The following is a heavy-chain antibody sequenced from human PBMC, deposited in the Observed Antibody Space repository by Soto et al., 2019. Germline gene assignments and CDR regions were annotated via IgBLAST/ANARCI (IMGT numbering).Heavy chain of an antibody. D-gene: IGHD3-9*01. Sequence: SVKVSCKASGGTFSSYAISWVRQAPGQGLEWMGGIIPIFGTANYAQKFQGRVTITADESTGTAYMELSSLRSEDTAVYYCAISYYDILTGDYWGQGTLVTVSS. V-gene: IGHV1-69*13. CDR1: GGTFSSYA. CDR2: IIPIFGTA. J-gene: IGHJ4*02. CDR3: AISYYDILTGDY.